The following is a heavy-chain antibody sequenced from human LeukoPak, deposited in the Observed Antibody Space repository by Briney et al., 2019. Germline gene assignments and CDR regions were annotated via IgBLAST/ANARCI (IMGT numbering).Heavy chain of an antibody. CDR1: GCSISSSSYY. J-gene: IGHJ5*02. V-gene: IGHV4-39*01. CDR2: IYYSGSS. CDR3: ARHGFSTRFDP. D-gene: IGHD3/OR15-3a*01. Sequence: PSETLSLTCTVSGCSISSSSYYWGWIRQPPGKGREPIGSIYYSGSSYYNPSLKSRVTMSVDTSKNQFSLKLSSVTAADTAVYYCARHGFSTRFDPWGQGTLVSVPS.